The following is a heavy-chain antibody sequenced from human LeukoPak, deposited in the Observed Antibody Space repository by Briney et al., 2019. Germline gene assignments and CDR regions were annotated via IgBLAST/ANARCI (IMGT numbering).Heavy chain of an antibody. V-gene: IGHV4-59*01. Sequence: SETLSLTCTVSGGSISSYYWSWLRQPPGKGLEWIGYIYYSGSTNYNPSLKSRVTISVDTSKNQFSLKLSSVTAADTAVYYCARTTEGYCRGRSCYSYYYYMDVWGKGTTVTVSS. J-gene: IGHJ6*03. CDR1: GGSISSYY. CDR3: ARTTEGYCRGRSCYSYYYYMDV. D-gene: IGHD2-15*01. CDR2: IYYSGST.